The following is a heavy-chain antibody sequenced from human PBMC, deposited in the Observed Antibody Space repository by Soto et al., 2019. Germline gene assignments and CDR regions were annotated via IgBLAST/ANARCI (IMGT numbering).Heavy chain of an antibody. J-gene: IGHJ4*02. CDR1: GGSISSGGYY. CDR2: IYYSGST. CDR3: ARGSIGQQLAISFDY. V-gene: IGHV4-31*03. Sequence: QVQLQESGPGLVKPSQTLSLTCTVSGGSISSGGYYWSWIRQHPEKGLEWIGYIYYSGSTYYNPSLKSRVTISVDTSKNQFSLKLSSVTAADTAVYYCARGSIGQQLAISFDYWGQGTLVTVSS. D-gene: IGHD6-13*01.